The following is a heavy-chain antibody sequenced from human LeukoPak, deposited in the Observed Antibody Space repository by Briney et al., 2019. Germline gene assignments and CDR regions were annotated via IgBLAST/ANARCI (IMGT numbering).Heavy chain of an antibody. V-gene: IGHV3-15*01. CDR1: GFTFNNAW. CDR3: GTLHIVLVPAARPEGIFDV. J-gene: IGHJ3*01. D-gene: IGHD2-2*01. Sequence: PGGSLGLSCAASGFTFNNAWMSWVRQAPGKGLGWAGRIKRKSDGKKTDYAAAVKGRFTIWRDDSKNTLYLQINSLKTEDTAVYYCGTLHIVLVPAARPEGIFDVWGQGTMVTVSS. CDR2: IKRKSDGKKT.